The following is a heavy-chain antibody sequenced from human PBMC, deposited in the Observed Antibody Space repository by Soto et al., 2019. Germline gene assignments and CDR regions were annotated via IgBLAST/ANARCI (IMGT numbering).Heavy chain of an antibody. J-gene: IGHJ6*02. V-gene: IGHV3-23*01. D-gene: IGHD6-6*01. Sequence: GGSLRLSCAASGFTFSSYAMSWVRQAPGKGLEWVSAISGSGGSTYYADSVKGRFTISRDNSKNTLYLQMNSLRAEDTAVYYCAKDRDASGYIAARLYYYYGMDVWGQGTTVTVSS. CDR2: ISGSGGST. CDR3: AKDRDASGYIAARLYYYYGMDV. CDR1: GFTFSSYA.